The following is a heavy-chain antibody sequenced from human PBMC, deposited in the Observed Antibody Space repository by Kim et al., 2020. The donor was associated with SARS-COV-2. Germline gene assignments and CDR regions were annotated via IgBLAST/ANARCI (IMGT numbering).Heavy chain of an antibody. CDR3: AGRITYHYDSSGSAYGY. J-gene: IGHJ4*02. V-gene: IGHV4-59*01. D-gene: IGHD3-22*01. CDR2: IYYSGST. CDR1: GGSISSYY. Sequence: SETLSLTCTVSGGSISSYYWSWIRQPPGKGLEWIGYIYYSGSTNYNPSLKSRVTISVDTSKNQFSLKLSSVTAADTAVYYCAGRITYHYDSSGSAYGYWGQGTLVTVSS.